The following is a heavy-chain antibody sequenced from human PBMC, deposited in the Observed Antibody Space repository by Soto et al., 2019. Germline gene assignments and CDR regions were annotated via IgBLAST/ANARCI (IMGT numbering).Heavy chain of an antibody. CDR3: ARAPPPPTRCSSAPLAWSIVN. Sequence: GKLSWKEPGNTIANYGMKWLRQASGQELEWMGWISAYNGNTNYAQKLQGRVTMTTDTSTSTAYMELRSLRSDDTAVSYCARAPPPPTRCSSAPLAWSIVNWG. V-gene: IGHV1-18*04. CDR2: ISAYNGNT. J-gene: IGHJ6*01. CDR1: GNTIANYG. D-gene: IGHD3-10*02.